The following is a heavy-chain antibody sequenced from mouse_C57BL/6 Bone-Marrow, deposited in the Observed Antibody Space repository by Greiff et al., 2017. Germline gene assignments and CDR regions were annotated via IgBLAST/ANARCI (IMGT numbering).Heavy chain of an antibody. D-gene: IGHD1-1*01. CDR1: GFTFTDYY. CDR2: IRNKANGYTT. Sequence: EVKVVESGGGLVQPGGSLSLSCAASGFTFTDYYMSWVRQPPGKALEWLGFIRNKANGYTTEYSASVKGRFTISRDNSQSILYLQMNALRAEDSATYYCARYYGLAGYYWGQDTTLTVSS. CDR3: ARYYGLAGYY. J-gene: IGHJ2*01. V-gene: IGHV7-3*01.